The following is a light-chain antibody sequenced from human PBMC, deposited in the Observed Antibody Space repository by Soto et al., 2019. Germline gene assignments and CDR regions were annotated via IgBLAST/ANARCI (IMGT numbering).Light chain of an antibody. J-gene: IGLJ1*01. Sequence: QSVLTQPASVSWSPGQSITISCTVTSSDVGAYTYVSWYQQHPGRAPKLMIYEVSNRPSGVSNRFSGSKSGNTASLTISGLQAEDEADYYCNSYTSSSTFYVFGTGTKVTVL. CDR1: SSDVGAYTY. V-gene: IGLV2-14*01. CDR3: NSYTSSSTFYV. CDR2: EVS.